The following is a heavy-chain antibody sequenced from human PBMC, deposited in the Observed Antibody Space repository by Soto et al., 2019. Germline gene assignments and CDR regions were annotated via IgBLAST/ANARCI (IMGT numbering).Heavy chain of an antibody. CDR3: AKDRYSSSAYYYYGMDA. D-gene: IGHD6-6*01. V-gene: IGHV3-9*01. J-gene: IGHJ6*02. CDR2: ISGNSGSL. CDR1: GFIFDDYA. Sequence: EVQLVESGGGLVQPGRSLRLSCAASGFIFDDYAMLWVRQAPGKGLEWVSVISGNSGSLGYADSVKGRFTISRDNAKNSLYLQMNSLRAEDTALYYCAKDRYSSSAYYYYGMDAWGQGTTVTVSS.